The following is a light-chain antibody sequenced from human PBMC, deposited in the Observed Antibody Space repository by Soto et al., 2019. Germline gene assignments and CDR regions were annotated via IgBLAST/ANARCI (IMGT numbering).Light chain of an antibody. CDR3: QAWGSGTVI. V-gene: IGLV4-69*01. CDR2: FNSDGSH. J-gene: IGLJ2*01. Sequence: QLVLTQSPSASASLGASVKLTCTLSSGHNTYAIAWHQQQPEKGPRFLMKFNSDGSHNKGDGIPDRFSGSSSGAERYLTXXXXXXXXXADYYCQAWGSGTVIFGGGTKLTVL. CDR1: SGHNTYA.